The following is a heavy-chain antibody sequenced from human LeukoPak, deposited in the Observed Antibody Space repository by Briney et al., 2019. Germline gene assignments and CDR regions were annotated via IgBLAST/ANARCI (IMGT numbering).Heavy chain of an antibody. Sequence: PSETLSLTCTVSGGSISSSSYYWGWIRQPPGNGLDWIGSIYYSGSTYYNPSLKSRVTISVDTSKHQFALTVRSVTAAVTAWYSCARHRDYDFWSGYFFAYWGQGTLVTVSS. CDR2: IYYSGST. CDR3: ARHRDYDFWSGYFFAY. V-gene: IGHV4-39*01. CDR1: GGSISSSSYY. D-gene: IGHD3-3*01. J-gene: IGHJ4*02.